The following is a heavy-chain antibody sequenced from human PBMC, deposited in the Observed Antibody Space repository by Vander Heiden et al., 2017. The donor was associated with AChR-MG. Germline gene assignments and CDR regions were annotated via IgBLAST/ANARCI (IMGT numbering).Heavy chain of an antibody. D-gene: IGHD4-17*01. CDR1: GYTFTSYD. Sequence: QVQLVQSGAEVQKPGASVTVSCKASGYTFTSYDINWVRQATGQGLEWMGWMNPNSGNTGYAQKVQGRVTMTRNTSISTAYMELSSLRSEDTAVYYCARGGYGDYVGVVLGYYYYYYMDVWGKGTTVTVSS. CDR3: ARGGYGDYVGVVLGYYYYYYMDV. CDR2: MNPNSGNT. V-gene: IGHV1-8*01. J-gene: IGHJ6*03.